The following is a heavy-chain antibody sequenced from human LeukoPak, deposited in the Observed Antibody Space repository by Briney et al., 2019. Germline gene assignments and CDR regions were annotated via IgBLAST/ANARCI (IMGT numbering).Heavy chain of an antibody. D-gene: IGHD2-2*01. V-gene: IGHV3-66*02. CDR1: GFTVSSNY. CDR2: IYSGGST. CDR3: ARIQVRTYYFDY. J-gene: IGHJ4*02. Sequence: GGSLRLSCAASGFTVSSNYMSWVRQAPGKGLEWVSVIYSGGSTYYADSVKGRFTISRDNSKNTLDLQMNSLRAEDTAVYYCARIQVRTYYFDYWGQGTLVTVSS.